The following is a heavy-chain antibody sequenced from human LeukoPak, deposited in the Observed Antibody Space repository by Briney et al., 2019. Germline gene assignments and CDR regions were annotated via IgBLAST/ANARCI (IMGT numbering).Heavy chain of an antibody. Sequence: PSQTLSLTCTVSGGSISSGSYYWSWIRQPAGKGLEWIGRIHRSGSTAYNPSVKSRVTISVDTSKNQFSLKLNSVTAADTAVYYCARGPTDRKGGTYYYDSSGSTDYFDYWGQGTLVTVSS. V-gene: IGHV4-61*02. CDR2: IHRSGST. D-gene: IGHD3-22*01. CDR1: GGSISSGSYY. J-gene: IGHJ4*02. CDR3: ARGPTDRKGGTYYYDSSGSTDYFDY.